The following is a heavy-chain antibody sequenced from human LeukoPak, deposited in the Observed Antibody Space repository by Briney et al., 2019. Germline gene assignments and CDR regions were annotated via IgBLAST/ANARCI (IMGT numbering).Heavy chain of an antibody. CDR2: ISYDGSNK. J-gene: IGHJ4*02. V-gene: IGHV3-30*18. Sequence: GGSLRLSCAASGFTFSSYGMHWVRQAPGKGLEWVAVISYDGSNKYYADSVKGRFTISRDNAKNSLYLQMNSLRAEDTAVYYCAKDFSVYYYDSRVLDYWGQGTLVTVSS. D-gene: IGHD3-22*01. CDR1: GFTFSSYG. CDR3: AKDFSVYYYDSRVLDY.